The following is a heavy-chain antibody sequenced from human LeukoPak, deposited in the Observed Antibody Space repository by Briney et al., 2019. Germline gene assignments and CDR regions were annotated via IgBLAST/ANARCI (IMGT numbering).Heavy chain of an antibody. V-gene: IGHV1-69*13. J-gene: IGHJ4*02. CDR2: IIPIFGTA. CDR1: GGTFSSYA. D-gene: IGHD3-10*01. CDR3: ARDYGSGSYLKSY. Sequence: SVTVSCKASGGTFSSYAISWVRQAPGQGLEWMGGIIPIFGTANYAQKFQGRVTITADESTSTAYMELSSLRSEDTAVYYCARDYGSGSYLKSYWGQGTLVTVSS.